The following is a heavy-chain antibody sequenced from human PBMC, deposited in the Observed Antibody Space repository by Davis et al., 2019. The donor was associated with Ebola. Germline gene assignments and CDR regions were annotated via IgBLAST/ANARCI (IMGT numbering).Heavy chain of an antibody. CDR1: GYIFTSYA. D-gene: IGHD2-2*01. Sequence: AASVKVSCKASGYIFTSYAMSWVRQAPGQGLEWMGWINTNTGTPTYAQGFTGRFVFSLDTSVSMAYLQISSLKAEDTALYYCTSPRSPQKSSMIVPDWYFDLWGRGTLVTVSS. CDR3: TSPRSPQKSSMIVPDWYFDL. J-gene: IGHJ2*01. V-gene: IGHV7-4-1*04. CDR2: INTNTGTP.